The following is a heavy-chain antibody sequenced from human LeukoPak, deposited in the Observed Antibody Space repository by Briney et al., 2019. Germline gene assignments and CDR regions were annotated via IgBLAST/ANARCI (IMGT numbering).Heavy chain of an antibody. CDR3: ARALNGFDI. CDR2: IYSGGSI. V-gene: IGHV3-53*01. CDR1: GLIVSSNY. J-gene: IGHJ3*02. Sequence: GGSLRLSCAASGLIVSSNYMTWVRQAPGKGLEWVSVIYSGGSIYYADSVKGRFTISRDNSRNTLHLQMNSLRAEDTAVYYCARALNGFDIWGPGTLVTVSS.